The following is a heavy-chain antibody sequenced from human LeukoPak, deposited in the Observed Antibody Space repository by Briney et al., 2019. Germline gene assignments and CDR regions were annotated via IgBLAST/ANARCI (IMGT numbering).Heavy chain of an antibody. D-gene: IGHD1-26*01. V-gene: IGHV3-30-3*01. CDR2: ISYDGSNK. CDR3: ARALVGATEDY. J-gene: IGHJ4*02. CDR1: GFTFSSYA. Sequence: GGSLRLSCAASGFTFSSYAMHWVRQAPGKGLEWVAVISYDGSNKYYADSVKGRFTISRDNSKNTLYLQMNSLRAEDTAVYYCARALVGATEDYWGQGTLVTVSS.